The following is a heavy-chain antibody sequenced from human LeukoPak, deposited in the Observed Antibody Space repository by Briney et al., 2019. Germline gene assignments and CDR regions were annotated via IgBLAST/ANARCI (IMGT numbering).Heavy chain of an antibody. CDR2: TYYRSKWYN. V-gene: IGHV6-1*01. CDR1: GDSVSSNSAA. D-gene: IGHD2-2*01. J-gene: IGHJ4*02. Sequence: SQTLSLTCAISGDSVSSNSAAWNWIRQSPSRGLEWLGRTYYRSKWYNDYAVSVKSRITINPDTSKNQFSLQLSSVTAADTAVYYCARVERRYGVVPAAMDYFDYWGQGTLVTVSS. CDR3: ARVERRYGVVPAAMDYFDY.